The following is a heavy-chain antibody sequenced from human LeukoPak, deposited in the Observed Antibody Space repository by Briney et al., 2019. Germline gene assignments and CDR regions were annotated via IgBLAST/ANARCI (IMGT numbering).Heavy chain of an antibody. D-gene: IGHD3-3*01. CDR3: ARTDRPEYYDFWSGYYTPFDY. V-gene: IGHV1-69*13. J-gene: IGHJ4*02. Sequence: SVKVSCKASGGTFSSYAISWVRQAPGQGLEWMGGIIPIFGTANYAQKFQGRVTITAYESTSTAYMELSSLRSEDTAVYYCARTDRPEYYDFWSGYYTPFDYWGQGTLVTVSS. CDR1: GGTFSSYA. CDR2: IIPIFGTA.